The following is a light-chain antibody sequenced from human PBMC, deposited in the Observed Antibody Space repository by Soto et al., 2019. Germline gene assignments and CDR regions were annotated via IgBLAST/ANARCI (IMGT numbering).Light chain of an antibody. Sequence: EMVMTQVPLTLSVSPGGRATPSCRASQSISHNLAWYQQKPGQAPRLLIYDASNRATGIPARFSGSGSGTDFTLTISSLEPEDFAVYYCQQRSNWPPAFGQGTRLEI. CDR3: QQRSNWPPA. CDR2: DAS. CDR1: QSISHN. V-gene: IGKV3-11*01. J-gene: IGKJ5*01.